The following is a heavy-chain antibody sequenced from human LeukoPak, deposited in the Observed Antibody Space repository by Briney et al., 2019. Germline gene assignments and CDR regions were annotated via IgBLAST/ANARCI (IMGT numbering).Heavy chain of an antibody. CDR1: KFTFSHYG. D-gene: IGHD3-3*01. Sequence: GGSLRLSCTAPKFTFSHYGMQWVRQAPGKGLEWVAVISSDGSIKVYADSVKGRFTLSRDNSINTVDLQMNSLRAEDTAVYYCVKEYHSRGFGAYFDYWGQGTLVTVSS. CDR2: ISSDGSIK. CDR3: VKEYHSRGFGAYFDY. V-gene: IGHV3-30*18. J-gene: IGHJ4*02.